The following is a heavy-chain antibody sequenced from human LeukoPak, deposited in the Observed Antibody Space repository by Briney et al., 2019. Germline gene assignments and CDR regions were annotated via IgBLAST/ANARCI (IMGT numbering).Heavy chain of an antibody. D-gene: IGHD2-2*01. Sequence: GASVKVSCKASGYTFTGYYMYWVRQAPGQGLEWMGWINPSSGGTNYAQKFQGRVTMTRDTSISTAYMELSRLRSDDTAVYYCARDVGEYCSSVSCYASDYWGQGTLVTVSS. CDR2: INPSSGGT. V-gene: IGHV1-2*02. CDR1: GYTFTGYY. CDR3: ARDVGEYCSSVSCYASDY. J-gene: IGHJ4*02.